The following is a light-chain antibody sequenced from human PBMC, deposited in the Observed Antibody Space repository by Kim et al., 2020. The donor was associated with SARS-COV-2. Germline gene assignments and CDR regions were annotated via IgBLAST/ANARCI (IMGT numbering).Light chain of an antibody. CDR2: GAS. J-gene: IGKJ4*01. CDR3: QQYGSSPLT. V-gene: IGKV3-20*01. CDR1: QSVSSSY. Sequence: SPEERATLSCRASQSVSSSYLAWYQQKPGQAPRLLIYGASSRATGIPDRFSGSGSGTDFTLTISRLEPEDFAVYYCQQYGSSPLTFGGGTKVEIK.